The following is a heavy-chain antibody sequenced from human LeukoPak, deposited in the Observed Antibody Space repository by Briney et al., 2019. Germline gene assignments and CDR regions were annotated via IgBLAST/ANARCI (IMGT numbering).Heavy chain of an antibody. V-gene: IGHV4-34*01. CDR1: GGSFSGYY. CDR2: INHSGST. Sequence: SETLSLTCAVYGGSFSGYYWSWIRQPPGKGLEWIGEINHSGSTNYNPSLKSRVTISVDTSKNQFSLKLSSVTAADTAVYYCARHRAGSGYDFFGQFDYWGQGTLVTVSS. CDR3: ARHRAGSGYDFFGQFDY. D-gene: IGHD5-12*01. J-gene: IGHJ4*02.